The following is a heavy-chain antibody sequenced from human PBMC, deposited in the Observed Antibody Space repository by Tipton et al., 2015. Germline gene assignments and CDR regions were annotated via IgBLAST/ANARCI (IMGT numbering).Heavy chain of an antibody. V-gene: IGHV2-5*01. D-gene: IGHD3-10*01. CDR2: IYWNDDY. J-gene: IGHJ4*02. CDR3: SHTIHHGSGSYYPRH. CDR1: GFSLSTSGVG. Sequence: LVKPTQTLTLTCTFSGFSLSTSGVGVAWIRQPPGKALEWLALIYWNDDYFYSPPLKSRLTITKDTSENQVVLTMTNMDPVDTATYYCSHTIHHGSGSYYPRHWGQGTLVTVSS.